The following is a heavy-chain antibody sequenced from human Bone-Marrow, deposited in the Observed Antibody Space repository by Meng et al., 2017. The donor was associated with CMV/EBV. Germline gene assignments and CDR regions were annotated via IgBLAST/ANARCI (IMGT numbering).Heavy chain of an antibody. D-gene: IGHD1-26*01. CDR1: GGSFSGYY. CDR2: INHSGST. Sequence: GSLRLSCAVYGGSFSGYYWSWIRQPPGKGLEWIGEINHSGSTNYNPSLKSRVTISVDTSKNQFSLKLGSVTAADTAVYYCARGRGWELDFWGQGTLVTVSS. CDR3: ARGRGWELDF. J-gene: IGHJ4*02. V-gene: IGHV4-34*01.